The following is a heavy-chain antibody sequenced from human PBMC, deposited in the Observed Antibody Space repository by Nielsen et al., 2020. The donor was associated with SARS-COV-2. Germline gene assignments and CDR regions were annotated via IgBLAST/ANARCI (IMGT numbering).Heavy chain of an antibody. D-gene: IGHD3-16*02. V-gene: IGHV3-7*05. J-gene: IGHJ5*02. Sequence: GGSLRLSCAVSGFTFSGYWMTWVRQAPGKGLEWVASIKQDGNEKNYVDSVKGRFTISRDNANNSLYLQIDSLRAEDTAVYYCARAVGDDYVWGSYHPPRVDRWGQGTLVTVSS. CDR1: GFTFSGYW. CDR3: ARAVGDDYVWGSYHPPRVDR. CDR2: IKQDGNEK.